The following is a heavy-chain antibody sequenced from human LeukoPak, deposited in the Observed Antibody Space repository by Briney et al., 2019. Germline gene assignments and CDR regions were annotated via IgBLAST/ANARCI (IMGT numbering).Heavy chain of an antibody. Sequence: GGSLRLSCVVSGFPFSFYELNWVRQAPGKGLDWVSNIGASSTPKYYADSVKGRFSISRDNAKSSLYLQMNSLRVEDTAVYYCALLAVASDFDYWGQGALVTVSS. D-gene: IGHD6-19*01. J-gene: IGHJ4*02. V-gene: IGHV3-48*03. CDR3: ALLAVASDFDY. CDR2: IGASSTPK. CDR1: GFPFSFYE.